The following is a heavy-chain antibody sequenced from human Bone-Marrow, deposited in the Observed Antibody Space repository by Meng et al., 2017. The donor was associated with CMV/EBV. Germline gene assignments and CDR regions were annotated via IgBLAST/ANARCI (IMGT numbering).Heavy chain of an antibody. V-gene: IGHV4-39*01. CDR2: IYYSGST. Sequence: GSLRLSCTVSGGSISSSSYYWGWIRQPPGKGLEWIGSIYYSGSTYYNPSLKSRVTISVDTSKNQFSLKLSSVTAADTAVYYCAGAYDFWSGPLANWFDPWGQGARVTCYS. CDR1: GGSISSSSYY. J-gene: IGHJ5*02. D-gene: IGHD3-3*01. CDR3: AGAYDFWSGPLANWFDP.